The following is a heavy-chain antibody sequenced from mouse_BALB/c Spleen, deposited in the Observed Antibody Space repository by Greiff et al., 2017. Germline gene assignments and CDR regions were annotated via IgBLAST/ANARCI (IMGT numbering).Heavy chain of an antibody. D-gene: IGHD2-14*01. J-gene: IGHJ1*01. CDR2: IYPGSGNT. Sequence: QVQLQQSGAELVRPGTSVKVSCKASGYTFTDYYINWVKQKPGQGLEWIGWIYPGSGNTKYNEKFKGKATLTVDTSSSTAYMQLSSLTSEDTAVYFCARSPRYRYDEDFDVWGAGTTVTVSS. V-gene: IGHV1-84*02. CDR3: ARSPRYRYDEDFDV. CDR1: GYTFTDYY.